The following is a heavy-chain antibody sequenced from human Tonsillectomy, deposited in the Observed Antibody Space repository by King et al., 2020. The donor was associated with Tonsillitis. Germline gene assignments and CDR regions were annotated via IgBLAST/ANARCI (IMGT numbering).Heavy chain of an antibody. CDR2: INPSGGST. CDR3: ARLGYDSSGYYGREFDY. J-gene: IGHJ4*02. V-gene: IGHV1-46*01. D-gene: IGHD3-22*01. Sequence: VQLVESGAEVKKPGASVKVSCTASGYIFITYYMHWVRQAPGQGLEWMGIINPSGGSTSYAQKFQGRVTMTRDTSTSTVYMELSSLRSEDTAMYYCARLGYDSSGYYGREFDYWGQGTLVTVSS. CDR1: GYIFITYY.